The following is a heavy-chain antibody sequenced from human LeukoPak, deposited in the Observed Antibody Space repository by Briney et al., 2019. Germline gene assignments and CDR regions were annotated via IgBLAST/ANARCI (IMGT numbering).Heavy chain of an antibody. V-gene: IGHV1-46*01. J-gene: IGHJ4*02. CDR1: GYTFTSNG. Sequence: ASVKVSCKASGYTFTSNGISWVRQAPGQGLEWMGMIYPRDGSTSYAQNFQGRVTVTRDTSTTTVHMELRGLRSEDTAVYYCARDQEGFDYWGQGTVVTVSS. CDR2: IYPRDGST. CDR3: ARDQEGFDY.